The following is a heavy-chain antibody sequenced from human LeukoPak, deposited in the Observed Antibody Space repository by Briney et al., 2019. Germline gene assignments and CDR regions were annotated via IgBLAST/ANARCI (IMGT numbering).Heavy chain of an antibody. CDR2: ISRGGVIS. CDR1: GFTFSDYA. Sequence: GGSLRLSCAASGFTFSDYAINWVRQAPGRGLEWVSTISRGGVISYYADSVKGRFTISRDNSNNTLYLHMNSLRAEDTAVYYCVSRAGSPWGPFDDWGQGTLVTVSS. D-gene: IGHD7-27*01. V-gene: IGHV3-23*01. CDR3: VSRAGSPWGPFDD. J-gene: IGHJ4*02.